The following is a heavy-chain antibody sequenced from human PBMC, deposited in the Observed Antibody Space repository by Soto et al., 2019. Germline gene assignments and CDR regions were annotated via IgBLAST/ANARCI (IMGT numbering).Heavy chain of an antibody. Sequence: VESGGGLVQPGGSLRLSCAASGFAFSSFWMSWVRQAPGKGLEWVANIKEDGSEKYYVDSVKGRFTISRDNAKNSLYLQMNSLRGEDAAVYYCSRHETSLYYGMDVWGLGTPVTVSS. J-gene: IGHJ6*02. CDR2: IKEDGSEK. CDR1: GFAFSSFW. V-gene: IGHV3-7*01. CDR3: SRHETSLYYGMDV.